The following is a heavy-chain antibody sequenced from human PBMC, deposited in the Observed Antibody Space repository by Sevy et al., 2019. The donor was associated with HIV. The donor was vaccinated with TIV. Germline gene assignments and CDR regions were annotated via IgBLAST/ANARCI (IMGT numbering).Heavy chain of an antibody. CDR1: GFTFSSYW. CDR2: INSDGSST. J-gene: IGHJ3*02. CDR3: ARRRNYYGMIDAFDI. V-gene: IGHV3-74*01. Sequence: GGSLRLSCAASGFTFSSYWMHWVRQAPGNGLVWVSRINSDGSSTSYADSVKGRFTISRDNAKNTLYLQMNSLRAEDTAVYYCARRRNYYGMIDAFDIWGQRTMVTVSS. D-gene: IGHD3-10*01.